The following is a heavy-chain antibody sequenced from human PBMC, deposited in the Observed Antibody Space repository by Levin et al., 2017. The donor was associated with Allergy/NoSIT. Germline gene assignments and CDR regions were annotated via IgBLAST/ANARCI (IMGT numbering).Heavy chain of an antibody. CDR3: AKGNWNNEYIFDY. CDR1: GFTFSSYA. D-gene: IGHD1/OR15-1a*01. V-gene: IGHV3-23*01. Sequence: GESLKISCAASGFTFSSYAMNWVRQAPGKGLEWVSGISGSDGSTYYADSVKGRFTISRDNPKNTLYLQMNSLRAEDTAAYYCAKGNWNNEYIFDYWGQGTLVTVSS. CDR2: ISGSDGST. J-gene: IGHJ4*02.